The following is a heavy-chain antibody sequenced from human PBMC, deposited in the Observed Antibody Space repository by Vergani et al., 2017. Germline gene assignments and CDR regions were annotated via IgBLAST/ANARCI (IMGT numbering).Heavy chain of an antibody. Sequence: EVQLVESGGGLVQPGGSLRLSCAASGFTFSSYDMHWVRQATGKGLEWVSAIGTAGDTYYPGSVKGRFTISRENAKNSLYLQMNSLRAGDTAVYYCARVSYGDAFDIWSQGTMVTVSS. CDR3: ARVSYGDAFDI. D-gene: IGHD2/OR15-2a*01. V-gene: IGHV3-13*01. J-gene: IGHJ3*02. CDR1: GFTFSSYD. CDR2: IGTAGDT.